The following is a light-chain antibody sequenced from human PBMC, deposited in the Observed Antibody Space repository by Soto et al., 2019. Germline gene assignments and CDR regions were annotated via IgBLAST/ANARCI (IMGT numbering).Light chain of an antibody. Sequence: QSALTQPASVSGSPGQSITISCTGTNFDVGGYNYVSWYQHHPGKAPKLLIFEVSNRPSGVSNRFSGSKSGNTGSLTISGLQSVEEADYYCASYTIKTTYVFGSGTKVTVL. CDR3: ASYTIKTTYV. CDR1: NFDVGGYNY. V-gene: IGLV2-14*01. CDR2: EVS. J-gene: IGLJ1*01.